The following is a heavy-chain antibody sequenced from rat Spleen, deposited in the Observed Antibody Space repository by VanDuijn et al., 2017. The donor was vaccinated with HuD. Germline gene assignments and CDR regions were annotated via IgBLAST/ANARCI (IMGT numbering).Heavy chain of an antibody. Sequence: QIQLQQSGAELAKPGSSVKISCKASGYTFTSYYISWIKQTTGQGLEYIGDFNTGSGSTNYNEKFKGKATLTVDKSSSTALMQLSSLTPDDAAVYYCARYSIAAFDYWGQGVMVTVSS. J-gene: IGHJ2*01. V-gene: IGHV1-43*01. CDR2: FNTGSGST. CDR1: GYTFTSYY. CDR3: ARYSIAAFDY. D-gene: IGHD1-2*01.